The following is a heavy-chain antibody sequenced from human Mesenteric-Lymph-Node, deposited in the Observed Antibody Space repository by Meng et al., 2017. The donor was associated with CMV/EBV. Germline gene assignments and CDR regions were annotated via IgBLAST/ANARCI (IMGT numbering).Heavy chain of an antibody. V-gene: IGHV3-30*04. CDR3: ARDYSVSGWPPDY. CDR2: ISYDGSDT. J-gene: IGHJ4*02. Sequence: GESLKISCAASGFTFSNYAMHWVRQAPGKGLELVAFISYDGSDTYYTDSVKGRFITSKDNSKNTLYLQMNSLRAEDTAMCYCARDYSVSGWPPDYWGQGTLVTVSS. D-gene: IGHD6-19*01. CDR1: GFTFSNYA.